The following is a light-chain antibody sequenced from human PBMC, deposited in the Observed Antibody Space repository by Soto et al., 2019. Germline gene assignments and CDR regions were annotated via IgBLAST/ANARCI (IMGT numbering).Light chain of an antibody. CDR2: AAS. CDR1: QGISNH. Sequence: DIQMTQSPSSLSASVGDRVTITCRASQGISNHLAWFQQKPGKAPKSLIYAASNLQSGVPSKFSGSGSGTDFALTISSLQPEDFATYYCQQYKSYPLTFGGGTKVEIK. CDR3: QQYKSYPLT. V-gene: IGKV1-16*02. J-gene: IGKJ4*01.